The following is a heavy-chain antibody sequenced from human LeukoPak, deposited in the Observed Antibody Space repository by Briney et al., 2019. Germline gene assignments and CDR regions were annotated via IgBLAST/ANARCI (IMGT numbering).Heavy chain of an antibody. CDR2: ISGSDGST. Sequence: GGSLRSSCPAPGFTFSTYAMSWARKAPGKGWKWVSAISGSDGSTNYADSVKGRFTISRDNSKNTLYLQMNSLRAEDTAVYYCAREGVQPYFDYWGQGTLVTVSS. CDR3: AREGVQPYFDY. CDR1: GFTFSTYA. J-gene: IGHJ4*02. D-gene: IGHD5-18*01. V-gene: IGHV3-23*01.